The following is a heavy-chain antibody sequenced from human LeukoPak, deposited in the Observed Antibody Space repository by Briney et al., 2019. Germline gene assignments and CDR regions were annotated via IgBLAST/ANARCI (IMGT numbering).Heavy chain of an antibody. J-gene: IGHJ4*02. CDR1: GFTFSSYA. CDR2: ISGSGGST. D-gene: IGHD2/OR15-2a*01. Sequence: GGSLRLSCAASGFTFSSYAMSWVRQAPGKGLXXVSAISGSGGSTYYADSVKGRFTISRDNSKNTLYLQMNSLRAEDTAVYYCANLISPDGDYWGQGTLVTVSS. CDR3: ANLISPDGDY. V-gene: IGHV3-23*01.